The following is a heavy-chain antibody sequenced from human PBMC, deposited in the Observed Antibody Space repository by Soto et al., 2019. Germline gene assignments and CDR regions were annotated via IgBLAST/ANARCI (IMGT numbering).Heavy chain of an antibody. CDR3: ARDQSSGWYALGY. CDR2: IYYSGST. Sequence: SDTLSVPCTVAGCSLSSYYWSWIRRPPGKGLEWIGYIYYSGSTNYNPSLKSRVTISVDTSKNQFSLKLSSVTAADTAVYYCARDQSSGWYALGYWGQGTLVTVSA. V-gene: IGHV4-59*01. D-gene: IGHD6-19*01. J-gene: IGHJ4*02. CDR1: GCSLSSYY.